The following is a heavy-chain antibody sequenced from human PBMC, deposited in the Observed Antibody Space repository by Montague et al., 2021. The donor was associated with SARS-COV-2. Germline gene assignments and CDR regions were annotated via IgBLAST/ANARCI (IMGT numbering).Heavy chain of an antibody. CDR3: ARIPVGSKYYFDF. D-gene: IGHD2-2*01. Sequence: CAISGDSVGSNIATRNWIRQSPASGLEWLGRTYYRSKWYNDYAKSVKSRITIDPDTSKHQFSLHLNSVTPEDTAVYYCARIPVGSKYYFDFWGQGTLVTVSS. CDR1: GDSVGSNIAT. V-gene: IGHV6-1*01. CDR2: TYYRSKWYN. J-gene: IGHJ4*02.